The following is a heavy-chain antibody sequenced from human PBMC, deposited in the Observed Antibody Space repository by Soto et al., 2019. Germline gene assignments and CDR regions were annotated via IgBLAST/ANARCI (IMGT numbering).Heavy chain of an antibody. CDR3: ARGRIYSEWELLFNYYGMDV. J-gene: IGHJ6*02. CDR2: INHSGST. CDR1: GGSFSSYY. D-gene: IGHD1-26*01. V-gene: IGHV4-34*01. Sequence: PSDTLSLTCAVYGGSFSSYYWYWIRQPPGKGLEWIGEINHSGSTNYNPSLKSRVTISVDTSKNQFSLKLSPVTAADTAVYYCARGRIYSEWELLFNYYGMDVWGQGTTVTVSS.